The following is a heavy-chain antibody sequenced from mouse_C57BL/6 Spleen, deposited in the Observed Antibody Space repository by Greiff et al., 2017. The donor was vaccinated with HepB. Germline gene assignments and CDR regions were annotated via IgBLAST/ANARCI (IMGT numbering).Heavy chain of an antibody. Sequence: EVKVVESGPGMVKPSQSLSLTCTVTGYSITSGYDWHWIRHFPGNKLEWMGYISYSGSTNYNPSLKSRISITHDTSKNHFFLKLNSVTTEDTATYYCARSVYYYGSSFAYWGQGTLVTVSA. V-gene: IGHV3-1*01. CDR3: ARSVYYYGSSFAY. J-gene: IGHJ3*01. D-gene: IGHD1-1*01. CDR2: ISYSGST. CDR1: GYSITSGYD.